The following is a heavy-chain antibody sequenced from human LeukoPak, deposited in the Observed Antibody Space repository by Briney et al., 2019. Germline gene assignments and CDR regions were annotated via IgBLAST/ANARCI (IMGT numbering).Heavy chain of an antibody. CDR1: GYTFTSYD. CDR2: MNPNSGNT. J-gene: IGHJ4*02. D-gene: IGHD3-9*01. CDR3: ARSLRYVTGY. Sequence: ASVKVSCKASGYTFTSYDINWVRQATGQGLEWMGWMNPNSGNTCYAQKFQGRVTMTRNTFISTAYMELSSLRSEDTAVYYCARSLRYVTGYWGQGTLVTVSS. V-gene: IGHV1-8*01.